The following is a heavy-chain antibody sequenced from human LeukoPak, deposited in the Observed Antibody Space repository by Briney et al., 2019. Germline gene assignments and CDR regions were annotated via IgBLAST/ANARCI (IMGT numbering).Heavy chain of an antibody. CDR2: INPSGGST. CDR3: AIVPAAEYWFDP. CDR1: GYTFTSYY. Sequence: ASVKVSXKASGYTFTSYYMHWVRQAPGQGLEWMGIINPSGGSTSYAQKFQGRVTMTRDTSMSTVYMELSSLRSEDTAVYYCAIVPAAEYWFDPWGQGTLVTVSS. V-gene: IGHV1-46*03. D-gene: IGHD2-2*01. J-gene: IGHJ5*02.